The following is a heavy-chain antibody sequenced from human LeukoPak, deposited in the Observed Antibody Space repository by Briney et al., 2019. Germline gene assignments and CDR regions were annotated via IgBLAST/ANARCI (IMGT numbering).Heavy chain of an antibody. D-gene: IGHD6-19*01. Sequence: KSSETLSLTCTVSGGSVSSGSYYWSWIRQPPGKELEWLGYIYYSGSTNYNPSLKSRVTISVDMSKNQFSLKLSSVTAADTAVYYCARAPFEGSGWYIYYFDYWGQGTLVTVSS. CDR1: GGSVSSGSYY. V-gene: IGHV4-61*01. CDR2: IYYSGST. J-gene: IGHJ4*02. CDR3: ARAPFEGSGWYIYYFDY.